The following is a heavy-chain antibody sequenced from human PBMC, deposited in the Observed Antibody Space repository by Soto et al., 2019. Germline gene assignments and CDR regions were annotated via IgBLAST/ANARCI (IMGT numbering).Heavy chain of an antibody. D-gene: IGHD6-13*01. CDR1: GFTFDDYA. CDR3: AKEHSSSWSPGAFDI. CDR2: ISWNSGSI. V-gene: IGHV3-9*01. J-gene: IGHJ3*02. Sequence: GGSLRLSCAASGFTFDDYAMHWVRQAPGKGLEWASGISWNSGSIGYADSVKGRFTISRDNAKNSLYPQMNSLRAEDTALYYCAKEHSSSWSPGAFDIWGQGTMVTVSS.